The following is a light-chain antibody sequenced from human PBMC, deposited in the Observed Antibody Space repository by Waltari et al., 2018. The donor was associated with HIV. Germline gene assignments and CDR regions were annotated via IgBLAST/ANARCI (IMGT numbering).Light chain of an antibody. CDR2: DVS. J-gene: IGLJ3*02. CDR3: CSYTGSGSLWV. CDR1: RSDVGAYNY. V-gene: IGLV2-14*03. Sequence: QSALTQPASMSGSPGQSITISCTGTRSDVGAYNYVPWYQQHPDKAPKLLIYDVSNRPSGVSNRFSASKSGNTASLTISGLQAEDEADYYCCSYTGSGSLWVFGGGTKLTVL.